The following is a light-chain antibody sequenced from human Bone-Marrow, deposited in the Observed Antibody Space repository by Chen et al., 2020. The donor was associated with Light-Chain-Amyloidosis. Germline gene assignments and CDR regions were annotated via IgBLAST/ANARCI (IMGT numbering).Light chain of an antibody. Sequence: DIVMTQSPLSLPVTPGEPASISCRSSQSLLHSNGYSYLDWYLQKPGQSPQLLTYSGSNRASGVPDRFSGSGSGTDFTLKISRVEAEDVGVYFCMQALQTPLTFGGGTKVEIK. CDR3: MQALQTPLT. V-gene: IGKV2-28*01. J-gene: IGKJ4*01. CDR2: SGS. CDR1: QSLLHSNGYSY.